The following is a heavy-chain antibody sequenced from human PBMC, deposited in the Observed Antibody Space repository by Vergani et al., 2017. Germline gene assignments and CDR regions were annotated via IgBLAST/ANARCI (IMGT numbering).Heavy chain of an antibody. CDR3: ARDRCSSTSCCRDAFDI. J-gene: IGHJ3*02. CDR1: GFTFSSYS. D-gene: IGHD2-2*01. CDR2: ISSSSSTI. Sequence: EVQLVESGGGLVQPGGSLRLSCAASGFTFSSYSMHWVRQAPGKGLEWVSYISSSSSTIYYADSVEGRFTISRDNAKNSLYLQMNSLRAEDTAVYYCARDRCSSTSCCRDAFDIWGQGTMVTVSS. V-gene: IGHV3-48*01.